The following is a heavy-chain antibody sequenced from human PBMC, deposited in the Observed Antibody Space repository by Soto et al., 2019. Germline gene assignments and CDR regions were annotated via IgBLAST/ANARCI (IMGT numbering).Heavy chain of an antibody. Sequence: PSETLSLTCAVYGGSFSGYYWSRIRQPPGKGLEWIGEINHSGSTNYNPSLKSRVTISVDTSKNQFSLKLSSVTAADTAVYYCARLNMVRGVIITTPDYWGQGTLVTVSS. D-gene: IGHD3-10*01. CDR1: GGSFSGYY. J-gene: IGHJ4*02. CDR3: ARLNMVRGVIITTPDY. CDR2: INHSGST. V-gene: IGHV4-34*01.